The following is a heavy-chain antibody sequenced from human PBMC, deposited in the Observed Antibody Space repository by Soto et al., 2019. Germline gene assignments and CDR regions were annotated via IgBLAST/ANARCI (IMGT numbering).Heavy chain of an antibody. Sequence: QVQLVQSGAEVKKPGSSVKVSCKASGDTLSHYGVSWVRQVPGKGLEWMGGTTAILGTRDYTQKFQGRMTITSDESTTTSYRELNSLTSDVTAVDYCAAGDSSDTGDHWGQGTLVTVSS. CDR3: AAGDSSDTGDH. CDR2: TTAILGTR. V-gene: IGHV1-69*01. D-gene: IGHD5-18*01. CDR1: GDTLSHYG. J-gene: IGHJ4*02.